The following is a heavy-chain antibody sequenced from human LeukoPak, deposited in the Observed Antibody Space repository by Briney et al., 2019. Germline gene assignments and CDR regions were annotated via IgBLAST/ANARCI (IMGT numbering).Heavy chain of an antibody. Sequence: ASVKVSCKASGYTFTGYYMHWVRQAPGQGLEWMGWINPNSGGTNYAQKFQGRVTMTRDTSISTAYMELSRLRSDDTAVYYCARGHCSSTSCYTEYYYYYMDVWGKGTTVTVSS. CDR2: INPNSGGT. CDR3: ARGHCSSTSCYTEYYYYYMDV. J-gene: IGHJ6*03. CDR1: GYTFTGYY. V-gene: IGHV1-2*02. D-gene: IGHD2-2*02.